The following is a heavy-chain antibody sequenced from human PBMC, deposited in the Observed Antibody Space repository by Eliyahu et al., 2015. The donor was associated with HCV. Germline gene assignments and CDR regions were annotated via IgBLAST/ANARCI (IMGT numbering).Heavy chain of an antibody. D-gene: IGHD6-13*01. CDR2: IKTKAAGGTT. J-gene: IGHJ4*02. CDR1: GLSFTXAW. V-gene: IGHV3-15*01. CDR3: TTGYSSNWPYYVDY. Sequence: EVQLVESGGGLVKPGGSLRLSCAASGLSFTXAWMTWVRQAPGKGLEWVGRIKTKAAGGTTDYAAPVKGRFIISRDDSKNTLYLQMNSLRTEDTAVYYCTTGYSSNWPYYVDYWGQGTLVTVSS.